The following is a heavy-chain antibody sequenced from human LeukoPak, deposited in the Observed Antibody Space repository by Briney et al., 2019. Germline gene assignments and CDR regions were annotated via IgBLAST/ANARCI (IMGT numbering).Heavy chain of an antibody. CDR2: IRSKTDGGTT. CDR3: SHGRSGYDSYYYYYYMEV. V-gene: IGHV3-15*01. Sequence: PGGSLRLSCAASGFTFRNAWMSWVRQAPGKGLEWVGHIRSKTDGGTTDYAAPVKGRFTISRDDSKNTLYLQMNSLKTEDTAVYYCSHGRSGYDSYYYYYYMEVWGKGTTVTVPS. D-gene: IGHD5-12*01. CDR1: GFTFRNAW. J-gene: IGHJ6*03.